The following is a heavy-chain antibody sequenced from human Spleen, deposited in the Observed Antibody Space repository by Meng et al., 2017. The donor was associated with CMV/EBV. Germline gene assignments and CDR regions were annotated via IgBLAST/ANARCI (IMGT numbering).Heavy chain of an antibody. V-gene: IGHV3-48*03. CDR3: AKGRSSTTYYNYYGMDV. J-gene: IGHJ6*02. CDR2: ISSSGSTI. D-gene: IGHD2-2*01. CDR1: GFTFSSYE. Sequence: GESPKISCAASGFTFSSYEMNWVRQAPGKGLEWVSYISSSGSTIYYADSVKGRSTISRDNAKNSLYLQMNSLRAEDTAVYYCAKGRSSTTYYNYYGMDVWGQGTTVTVSS.